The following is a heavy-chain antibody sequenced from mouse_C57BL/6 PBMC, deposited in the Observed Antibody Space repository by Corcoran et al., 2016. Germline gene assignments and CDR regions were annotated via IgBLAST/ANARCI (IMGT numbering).Heavy chain of an antibody. J-gene: IGHJ2*01. CDR3: ARRDGNYYSDY. V-gene: IGHV9-3*01. D-gene: IGHD2-1*01. CDR1: GYTFTTYG. Sequence: QIQLVQSGPELKKPGETVKISCKASGYTFTTYGMSWVKQAPGKGLKWMGWINTYSGVPTYADDFKGRFAFSLETSASTAYLQINNLKNEDTATYFCARRDGNYYSDYWGQGTTLTVSS. CDR2: INTYSGVP.